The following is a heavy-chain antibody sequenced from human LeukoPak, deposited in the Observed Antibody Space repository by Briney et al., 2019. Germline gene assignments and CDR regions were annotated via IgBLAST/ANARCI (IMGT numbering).Heavy chain of an antibody. J-gene: IGHJ4*02. Sequence: GGSLRLSCAASGFTFSSYAMHWVRQAPGKGLEWVAVIWYDGSNKYYADSVKGRFTISRDNSKNTLYLQINSLRAEDTAVYYCASGIAAAGSSDCWGQGTLVTVSS. CDR3: ASGIAAAGSSDC. V-gene: IGHV3-33*01. D-gene: IGHD6-13*01. CDR2: IWYDGSNK. CDR1: GFTFSSYA.